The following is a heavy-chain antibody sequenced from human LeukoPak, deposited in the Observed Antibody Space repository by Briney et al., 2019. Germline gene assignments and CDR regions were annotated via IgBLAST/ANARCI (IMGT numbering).Heavy chain of an antibody. J-gene: IGHJ6*02. Sequence: SETLSLTCAVYGGSFSGYYWSWIRQPPGKGLEWIGEINHSGSTNYNPSLKSRVTISVDTSKNQFSLKLSSVTAADTAVYYCATRSIAVAGLYYYYGMDVWGQGTTVTVSS. CDR1: GGSFSGYY. CDR3: ATRSIAVAGLYYYYGMDV. V-gene: IGHV4-34*01. D-gene: IGHD6-19*01. CDR2: INHSGST.